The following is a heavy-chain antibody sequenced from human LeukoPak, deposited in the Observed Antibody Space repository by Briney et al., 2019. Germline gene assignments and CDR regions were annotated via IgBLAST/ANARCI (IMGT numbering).Heavy chain of an antibody. Sequence: SSVTLSLTCTVSGGSISSYYWSWIRQPPGKGLEWIGNIYYSGSAYYNPSLRKRATTFVDTYKRQFLLQLRDVTVAYTASFYCGSAYYNPSLRSRGTISVDTYKSQCSRNLSSVTAADTTVYYCARAILTPSGYVWHFDLWGRGTLVTVSS. J-gene: IGHJ2*01. D-gene: IGHD3-22*01. CDR3: GSAYYNPSLRSRGTISVDTYKSQCSRNLSSVTAADTTVYYCARAILTPSGYVWHFDL. V-gene: IGHV4-59*06. CDR1: GGSISSYY. CDR2: IYYSGSA.